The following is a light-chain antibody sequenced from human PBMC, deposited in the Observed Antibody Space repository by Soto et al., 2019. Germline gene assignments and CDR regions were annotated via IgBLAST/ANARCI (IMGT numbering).Light chain of an antibody. J-gene: IGLJ2*01. CDR1: SSDVGGYHY. CDR2: DVS. Sequence: QSALTHPASVSGSPGQSITISCTGTSSDVGGYHYVSWYQQHPGKAPKLMIYDVSNRPSGVSNRFSGSKSGNTASLTISGRQAEDEADYYCSSYTSSSTVVFGGGTQLTVL. CDR3: SSYTSSSTVV. V-gene: IGLV2-14*01.